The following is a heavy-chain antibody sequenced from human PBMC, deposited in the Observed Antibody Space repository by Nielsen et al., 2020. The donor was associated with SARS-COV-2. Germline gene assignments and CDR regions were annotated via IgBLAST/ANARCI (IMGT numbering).Heavy chain of an antibody. Sequence: SETLSLTCTVSGGSISSGRYYWSWIRNHPGKGLEWIGYIYFSGRTCYNPSLKSRVTISVDTSKNQFSLSLRSVTAADTAVYYCARESSGYDHYNYGMDVWGQGTTVTVSS. D-gene: IGHD5-12*01. CDR2: IYFSGRT. J-gene: IGHJ6*02. V-gene: IGHV4-31*03. CDR3: ARESSGYDHYNYGMDV. CDR1: GGSISSGRYY.